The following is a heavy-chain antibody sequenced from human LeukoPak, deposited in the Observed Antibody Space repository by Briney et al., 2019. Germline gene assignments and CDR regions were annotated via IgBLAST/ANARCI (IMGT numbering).Heavy chain of an antibody. V-gene: IGHV3-7*01. CDR1: GFTFSSYW. J-gene: IGHJ3*02. CDR2: IKQDGSEK. Sequence: GGSLRLSCAATGFTFSSYWMSWVRQAPGKGLEWVANIKQDGSEKYYVDSVKGRFTISRDNAENSLYLQMNSLRAEDTAVYYCARLVSGLHAFDIWGQGTMVTVSS. CDR3: ARLVSGLHAFDI. D-gene: IGHD6-19*01.